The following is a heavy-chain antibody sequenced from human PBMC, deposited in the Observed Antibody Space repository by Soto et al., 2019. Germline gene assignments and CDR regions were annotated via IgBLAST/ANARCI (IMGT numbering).Heavy chain of an antibody. CDR2: MNPGSGKT. CDR3: ARMASAGTLNWFDP. J-gene: IGHJ5*02. CDR1: GYTFINFD. Sequence: ASVKVSCKASGYTFINFDISWVRQAAGQGLEWLGWMNPGSGKTGYASKFQGRVAMTRDASTGTSHLELSSLTSDDTAVYYCARMASAGTLNWFDPWGQGTLVPSPQ. D-gene: IGHD6-13*01. V-gene: IGHV1-8*02.